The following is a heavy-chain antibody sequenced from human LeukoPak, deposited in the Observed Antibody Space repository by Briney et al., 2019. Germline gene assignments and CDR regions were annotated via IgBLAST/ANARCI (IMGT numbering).Heavy chain of an antibody. J-gene: IGHJ4*02. CDR2: IRYDGINK. V-gene: IGHV3-30*02. D-gene: IGHD2-8*01. Sequence: GPLRLSCAASGFTFTTYGMHWVRQAPGKGLQWVAFIRYDGINKYYADSVKGRFTISRDNSKNTLYLQMNSLRAEDTAVYYCAKDQIQYCTHGVCYPAYWGQGTLVTVSS. CDR1: GFTFTTYG. CDR3: AKDQIQYCTHGVCYPAY.